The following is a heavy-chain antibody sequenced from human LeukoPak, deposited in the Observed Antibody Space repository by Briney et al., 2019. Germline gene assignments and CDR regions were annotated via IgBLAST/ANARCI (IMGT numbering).Heavy chain of an antibody. CDR3: ARERDGRFFDY. CDR2: INNNGSEK. Sequence: GGSLRLSCAVSGLRFGSFWMSWVRQAPGKGLEWVANINNNGSEKYFVDSVRGRFTISRDNSKNSLHLQMNTLRAEDTAVYYCARERDGRFFDYWGQGTLVTVSS. J-gene: IGHJ4*02. D-gene: IGHD5-24*01. CDR1: GLRFGSFW. V-gene: IGHV3-7*01.